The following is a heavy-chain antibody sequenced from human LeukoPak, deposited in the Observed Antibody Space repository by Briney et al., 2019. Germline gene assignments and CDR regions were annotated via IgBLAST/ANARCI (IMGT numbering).Heavy chain of an antibody. Sequence: ASVKVSCKASGYTFTSYDINWVRQATGQGLEWMGWMNPNSGNTGYAQKFQGRVTITRNTSISTAYMELSSLRSEDTAVYYCATYRWIAYSNWFDPWGQGTQVTVSS. V-gene: IGHV1-8*03. D-gene: IGHD3-3*01. CDR2: MNPNSGNT. J-gene: IGHJ5*02. CDR1: GYTFTSYD. CDR3: ATYRWIAYSNWFDP.